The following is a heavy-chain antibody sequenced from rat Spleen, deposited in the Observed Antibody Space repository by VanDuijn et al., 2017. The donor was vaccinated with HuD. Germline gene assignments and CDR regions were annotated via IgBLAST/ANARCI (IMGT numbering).Heavy chain of an antibody. J-gene: IGHJ3*01. D-gene: IGHD5-1*01. CDR1: GFSLTDYS. CDR2: MWYDGDT. Sequence: VQLKESGPGLVQPSQTLSLTCTVSGFSLTDYSVHWVRQPPGKGLEWMGKMWYDGDTAYNSGLKSRLSISRDTSKNQIFLKINSLQPEDTGTYYCAIHGGRWFAYWGQGTQVTVSS. V-gene: IGHV2S63*01. CDR3: AIHGGRWFAY.